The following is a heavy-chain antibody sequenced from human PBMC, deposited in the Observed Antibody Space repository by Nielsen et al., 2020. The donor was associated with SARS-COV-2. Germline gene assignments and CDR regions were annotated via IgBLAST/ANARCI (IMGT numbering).Heavy chain of an antibody. CDR1: GGSISSSSYY. Sequence: SETLSLTCTVSGGSISSSSYYWGWIRQPPGKGLEWIGSIYYSGSTYYNPSLKSRVTISVDTSKNQFSLKLSSVTAADTAVYYCARRIGFGANYGMDVWGQGTTVTVSS. V-gene: IGHV4-39*01. CDR2: IYYSGST. CDR3: ARRIGFGANYGMDV. J-gene: IGHJ6*02. D-gene: IGHD3-10*01.